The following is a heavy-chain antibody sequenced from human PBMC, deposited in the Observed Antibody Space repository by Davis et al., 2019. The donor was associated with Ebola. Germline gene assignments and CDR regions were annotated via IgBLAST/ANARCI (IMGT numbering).Heavy chain of an antibody. Sequence: SETLSLTCAVYGWTFSGYYWSWIPKPPGKGLEWIGEINHSGSTNYNPSLKSRVTISVDTSKNQSSLKLSSVTAADTAVYYCARGSSTSCYDTTCYYYGMDVWGQGTTVTVSS. V-gene: IGHV4-34*01. D-gene: IGHD2-2*01. J-gene: IGHJ6*02. CDR3: ARGSSTSCYDTTCYYYGMDV. CDR1: GWTFSGYY. CDR2: INHSGST.